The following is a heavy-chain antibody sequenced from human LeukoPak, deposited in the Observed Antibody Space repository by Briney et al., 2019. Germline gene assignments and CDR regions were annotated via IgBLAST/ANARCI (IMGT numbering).Heavy chain of an antibody. CDR2: ISYDGSNK. D-gene: IGHD2-2*01. J-gene: IGHJ4*02. CDR3: ARDLPSSASD. CDR1: GFTFSSYA. V-gene: IGHV3-30-3*01. Sequence: GGSLRHSCAASGFTFSSYAMHWVRQAPGKGLEWVAVISYDGSNKYYADSVKGRFTISRDNSKNTLYLQMDSLRAEDTAVYYCARDLPSSASDWGQGTLVTVSS.